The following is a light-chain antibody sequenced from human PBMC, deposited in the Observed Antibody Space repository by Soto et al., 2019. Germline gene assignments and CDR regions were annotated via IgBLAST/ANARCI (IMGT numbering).Light chain of an antibody. CDR3: SSYTSSSTSV. CDR2: EGS. J-gene: IGLJ1*01. Sequence: QSALTQPASVSGSPGQSITISCTGTSSDVGSYNLVSWYQQHPGKAPKLMIYEGSNRPSGVSYRFSASKSGNTASLTISGLQSEDEADYYCSSYTSSSTSVFGTGTKLTVL. CDR1: SSDVGSYNL. V-gene: IGLV2-14*02.